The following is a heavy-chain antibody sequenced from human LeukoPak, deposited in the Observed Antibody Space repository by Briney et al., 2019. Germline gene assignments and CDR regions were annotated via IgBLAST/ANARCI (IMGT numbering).Heavy chain of an antibody. D-gene: IGHD6-13*01. V-gene: IGHV4-4*09. Sequence: SETLSLTCTVSGDSISGYYWNWIRQPPGKGMEWIGYIYSRGSINYNPSLKSRVIISVDTSKNQFSLKLRSVTAADTAVYYCARSIAVPGTFDYWGQGTLVTVSS. CDR3: ARSIAVPGTFDY. CDR2: IYSRGSI. CDR1: GDSISGYY. J-gene: IGHJ4*02.